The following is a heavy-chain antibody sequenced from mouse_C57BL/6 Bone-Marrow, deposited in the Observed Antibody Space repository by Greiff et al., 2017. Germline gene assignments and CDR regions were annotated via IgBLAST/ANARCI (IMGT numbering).Heavy chain of an antibody. Sequence: VQLQQSGPELVKPGASVKISCKASGYSFTGYYMNWVKQSPEKSLEWIGEINPSTGGTTYNQKFKAKATLTVDKSSSTAYMQLKSLTSEDSAVYYCARWDYDYDGGNAKDYWGQGTSVTVSS. J-gene: IGHJ4*01. D-gene: IGHD2-4*01. CDR1: GYSFTGYY. V-gene: IGHV1-42*01. CDR3: ARWDYDYDGGNAKDY. CDR2: INPSTGGT.